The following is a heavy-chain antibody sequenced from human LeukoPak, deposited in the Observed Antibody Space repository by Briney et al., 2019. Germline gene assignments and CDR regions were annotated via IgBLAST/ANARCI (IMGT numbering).Heavy chain of an antibody. D-gene: IGHD6-19*01. Sequence: GASVKLSCKACGYTFTDYYMHWMRQAPGQGPEWMGWMNPNSGGTNYAQKFQGRVTMTRDTSITTAYMELSSLRSDDTAVYYCAPRRVAADKGFDYWGQGTLVTVSS. CDR2: MNPNSGGT. J-gene: IGHJ4*02. CDR3: APRRVAADKGFDY. V-gene: IGHV1-2*02. CDR1: GYTFTDYY.